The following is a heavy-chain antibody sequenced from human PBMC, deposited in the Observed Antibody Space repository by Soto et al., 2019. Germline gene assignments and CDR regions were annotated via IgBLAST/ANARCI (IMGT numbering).Heavy chain of an antibody. CDR1: GFTFSGYW. Sequence: GGSLRLSCAASGFTFSGYWMYWVRQGPGKGLVWVSRISTDGSRTTYADSVKGRFTISRDNAKNTLYVQMNSLRDEDTAVYYCAREVVLGSRAWFDSWGQGTPVTVS. V-gene: IGHV3-74*01. D-gene: IGHD2-8*01. CDR3: AREVVLGSRAWFDS. J-gene: IGHJ5*01. CDR2: ISTDGSRT.